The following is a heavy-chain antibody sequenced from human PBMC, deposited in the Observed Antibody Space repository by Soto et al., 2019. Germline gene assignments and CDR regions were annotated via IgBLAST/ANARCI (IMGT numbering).Heavy chain of an antibody. Sequence: QVQLVESGGGVVQPGGSLRLSCAASGFTFSSYGMHWVRQAPGKGLEWVAVISYHGINTHYADSVKSRFTISRDNYKNTLYLHMNSLRPEDTAVYYCAKTGDSGYDWGWFDPWGQGTLVTVSS. V-gene: IGHV3-30*18. CDR2: ISYHGINT. J-gene: IGHJ5*02. CDR3: AKTGDSGYDWGWFDP. CDR1: GFTFSSYG. D-gene: IGHD5-12*01.